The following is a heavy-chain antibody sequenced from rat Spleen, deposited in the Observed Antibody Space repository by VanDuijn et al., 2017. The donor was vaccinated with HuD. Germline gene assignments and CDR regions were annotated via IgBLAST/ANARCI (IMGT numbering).Heavy chain of an antibody. CDR1: GFTFSDYY. D-gene: IGHD1-4*01. CDR2: ISYDGSST. J-gene: IGHJ3*01. CDR3: TGYGFAY. Sequence: EVQLVESDGGLVQPGRSLKLSCAASGFTFSDYYMAWVRQAPTKGLEWVATISYDGSSTYYRDSVKGRFTISRDNAKSTLYLQMDSLRSEDTATYYCTGYGFAYWGQGTLVTVSS. V-gene: IGHV5-29*01.